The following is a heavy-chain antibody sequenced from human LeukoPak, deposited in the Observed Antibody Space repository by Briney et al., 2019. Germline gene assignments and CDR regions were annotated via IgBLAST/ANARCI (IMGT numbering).Heavy chain of an antibody. J-gene: IGHJ5*02. CDR1: GGSFSGYY. CDR3: ARGRDKLGYCSSTSCYRQYNWFDP. CDR2: INHSGST. D-gene: IGHD2-2*02. V-gene: IGHV4-34*01. Sequence: SETLSLTCAVYGGSFSGYYWSWIRQPPGKGLEWIGEINHSGSTNYNPFLKSRVTISVDTSKNQFSLKLSSVTAADTAVYYCARGRDKLGYCSSTSCYRQYNWFDPWGQGTLVTVSS.